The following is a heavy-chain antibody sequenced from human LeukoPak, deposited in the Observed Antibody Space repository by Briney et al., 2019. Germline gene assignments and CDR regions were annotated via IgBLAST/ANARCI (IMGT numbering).Heavy chain of an antibody. CDR1: GFTFSSYA. J-gene: IGHJ4*02. V-gene: IGHV3-74*01. Sequence: GSLRLSCAASGFTFSSYAMSWVRQAPGKGLVWVSRVNSDGTSTNYADSVKGRFTVSRDNAKNTLYLQMNSLRVEDTAVYYCARDLFGAYCGGTCPTPDYWGQGTLVSVSS. CDR2: VNSDGTST. D-gene: IGHD2-21*01. CDR3: ARDLFGAYCGGTCPTPDY.